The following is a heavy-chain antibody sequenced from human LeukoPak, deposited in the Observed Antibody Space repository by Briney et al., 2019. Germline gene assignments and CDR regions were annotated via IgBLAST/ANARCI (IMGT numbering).Heavy chain of an antibody. D-gene: IGHD4-11*01. CDR2: VDHTGST. CDR3: ARGRVSSSTWYSTYYYFFYMDF. CDR1: DESFSTYY. J-gene: IGHJ6*03. V-gene: IGHV4-59*01. Sequence: SETLSLTCDVNDESFSTYYWSWIRQSPGKGLEWIGYVDHTGSTKFNPSLNGRVSISRDTSNNFFSLRLRSVTAADTAVYFCARGRVSSSTWYSTYYYFFYMDFWGKGTTVTVSS.